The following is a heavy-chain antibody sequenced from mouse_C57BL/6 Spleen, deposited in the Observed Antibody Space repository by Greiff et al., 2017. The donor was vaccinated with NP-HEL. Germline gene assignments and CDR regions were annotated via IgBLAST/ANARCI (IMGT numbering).Heavy chain of an antibody. CDR2: IDPAHGNT. V-gene: IGHV14-3*01. Sequence: EVQLQQSVAELVRPGASVKLSCTASGYNINNTYMHWVKQRPEQGLEWIGRIDPAHGNTKYAPKFQGTATITADTSSNTAYLQLSSLTSEDTAIYYSARHGWDYWYCDVWGTGTTVTVSS. J-gene: IGHJ1*03. CDR1: GYNINNTY. CDR3: ARHGWDYWYCDV. D-gene: IGHD4-1*01.